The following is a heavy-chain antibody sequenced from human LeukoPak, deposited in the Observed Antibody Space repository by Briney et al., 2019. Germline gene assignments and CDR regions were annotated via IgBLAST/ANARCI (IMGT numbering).Heavy chain of an antibody. CDR3: TRLSPIAARVPC. J-gene: IGHJ4*02. Sequence: GGSLRLSCAASGFTFSGSAMHWVRQASGKGLEWVGRIRSKANSYATAYAASVKDRFTISRDDSKNTAYLQMNSLKTEDTAVYYCTRLSPIAARVPCWGQGTLVTVSS. D-gene: IGHD6-6*01. CDR1: GFTFSGSA. V-gene: IGHV3-73*01. CDR2: IRSKANSYAT.